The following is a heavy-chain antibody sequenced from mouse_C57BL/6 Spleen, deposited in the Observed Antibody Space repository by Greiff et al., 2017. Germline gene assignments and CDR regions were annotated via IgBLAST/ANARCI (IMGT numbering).Heavy chain of an antibody. CDR3: ARGDWDEENFDY. D-gene: IGHD4-1*01. Sequence: QVHVKQSGAELAKPGASVKLSCKASGYTFTSYWMHWVKQRPGQGLEWIGYINPSSGYTKYNQKFKDKATLTADKSSSTAYMQLSSLTYEDSAVYYCARGDWDEENFDYWGQGTTLTVSS. V-gene: IGHV1-7*01. CDR1: GYTFTSYW. CDR2: INPSSGYT. J-gene: IGHJ2*01.